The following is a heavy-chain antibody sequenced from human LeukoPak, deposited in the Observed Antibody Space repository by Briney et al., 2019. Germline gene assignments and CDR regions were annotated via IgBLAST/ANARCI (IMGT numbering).Heavy chain of an antibody. D-gene: IGHD2-15*01. CDR3: ARHGLVAASSFDY. Sequence: SETLSLTCTVSGGSISNYYWSWIRQPPGKGLEWIGYIYYSGTTNYNPSLKSRVTISVDTSKNQFSLRLSSVTAADTAVYYCARHGLVAASSFDYWGQGILVTVSS. CDR2: IYYSGTT. J-gene: IGHJ4*02. V-gene: IGHV4-59*08. CDR1: GGSISNYY.